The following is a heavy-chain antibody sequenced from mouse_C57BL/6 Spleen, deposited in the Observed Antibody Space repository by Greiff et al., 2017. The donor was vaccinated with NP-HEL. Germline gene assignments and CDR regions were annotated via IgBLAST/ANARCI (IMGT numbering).Heavy chain of an antibody. CDR2: IYPGDGDT. D-gene: IGHD1-1*01. J-gene: IGHJ3*01. V-gene: IGHV1-82*01. CDR3: ARIYSGFAY. Sequence: QVQLQQSGPELVKPGASVKISCKASGYAFSSSWMNWVKQRPGKGLEWIGRIYPGDGDTNYNGKFKGKATLTADKSSSTAYMQLSSLTSEDSAVYFCARIYSGFAYWGQGTLVTVSA. CDR1: GYAFSSSW.